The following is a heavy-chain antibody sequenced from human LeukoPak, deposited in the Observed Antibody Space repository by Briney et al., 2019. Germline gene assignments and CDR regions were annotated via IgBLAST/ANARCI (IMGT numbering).Heavy chain of an antibody. CDR2: ISYDGSNK. Sequence: PGGSLRLSCAASGFTFSSYGMHWVRQAPGKGLEWVAVISYDGSNKYYADSVKGRFTISRDNSKNTLYLQMNSLRAEDTAVYYCAKTPLREGGSYFDYWGQGTLVTVSS. V-gene: IGHV3-30*18. D-gene: IGHD2-15*01. CDR1: GFTFSSYG. CDR3: AKTPLREGGSYFDY. J-gene: IGHJ4*02.